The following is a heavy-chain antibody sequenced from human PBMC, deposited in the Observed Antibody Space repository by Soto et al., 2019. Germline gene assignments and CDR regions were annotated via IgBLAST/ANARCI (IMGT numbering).Heavy chain of an antibody. V-gene: IGHV4-31*02. CDR3: ARDKGGAALKGSGMDV. J-gene: IGHJ6*02. Sequence: QVQVQESGPGLVKPSQTLSLKCSVSGGSIGSRDYYWRWIRQHPEKGLEWIGSIYYNGNTDYNPSLRGRPTMSLDTSMNEFSLKLTSVTAADTAVYYCARDKGGAALKGSGMDVWGQGTTVTVS. D-gene: IGHD3-10*01. CDR2: IYYNGNT. CDR1: GGSIGSRDYY.